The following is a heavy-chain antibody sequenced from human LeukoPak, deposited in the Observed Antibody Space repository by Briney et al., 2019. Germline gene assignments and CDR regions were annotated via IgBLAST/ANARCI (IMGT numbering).Heavy chain of an antibody. Sequence: SPSETLSLTCTVSGGSISSSSYYWGWIRQPPGKGLEWIGSVYYSGSTYYNPSVKSRLTISVDTSKNQFSLKLSSVTAADTAVYYCAREWRSSTGIWFDPWGQGTLVTVSS. CDR1: GGSISSSSYY. CDR3: AREWRSSTGIWFDP. V-gene: IGHV4-39*07. D-gene: IGHD6-13*01. J-gene: IGHJ5*02. CDR2: VYYSGST.